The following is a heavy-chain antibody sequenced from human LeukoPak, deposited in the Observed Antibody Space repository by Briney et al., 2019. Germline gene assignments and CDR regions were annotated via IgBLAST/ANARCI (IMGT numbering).Heavy chain of an antibody. CDR3: ARELLKSSLQYYYGSGSSGY. CDR1: GYTFTGYY. V-gene: IGHV1-2*02. CDR2: INPNSGGT. D-gene: IGHD3-10*01. J-gene: IGHJ4*02. Sequence: ASVKVSCKASGYTFTGYYMHWVRQAPGQGLEWMGWINPNSGGTNYAQKFQGRVTMTRDTSISTAYMELSRPRSDDTAVYYCARELLKSSLQYYYGSGSSGYWGQGTLVTVSS.